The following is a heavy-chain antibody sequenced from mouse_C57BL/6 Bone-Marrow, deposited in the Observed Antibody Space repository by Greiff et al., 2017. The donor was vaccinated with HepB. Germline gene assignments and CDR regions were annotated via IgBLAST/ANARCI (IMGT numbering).Heavy chain of an antibody. CDR3: ARGGYGGFAY. D-gene: IGHD2-2*01. J-gene: IGHJ3*01. CDR1: GYTFTNYW. Sequence: VKVVESGAELVRPGTSVKMSCKASGYTFTNYWIGWAKQRPGHGLEWIGDIYPGGGYTNYNEKFKGKATLTADKSSSTAYMQFSSLTSEDSAIYYCARGGYGGFAYWGQGTLVTVSA. CDR2: IYPGGGYT. V-gene: IGHV1-63*01.